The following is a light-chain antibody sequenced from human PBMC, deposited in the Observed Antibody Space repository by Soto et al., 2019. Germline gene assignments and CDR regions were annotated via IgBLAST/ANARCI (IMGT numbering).Light chain of an antibody. J-gene: IGKJ2*01. CDR3: RQYGSSPSYT. Sequence: EIVLTQSPGTLSLSPGERATLSCRASQSVSSSSYLAWYQQKPGQAPRLLIYGASSRATGIPDRFSGSGSATHVTLTLSRLEPEDFAVYYRRQYGSSPSYTFGQGTKLEIK. CDR1: QSVSSSSY. V-gene: IGKV3-20*01. CDR2: GAS.